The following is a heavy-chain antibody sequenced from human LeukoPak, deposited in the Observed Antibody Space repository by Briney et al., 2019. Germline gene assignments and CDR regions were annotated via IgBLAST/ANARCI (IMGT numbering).Heavy chain of an antibody. Sequence: ASVKVSCKASGGTFISYAISWVRQAPGQGLEWMGRIIPIFGTANYAQKFQGRVTITTDESTSTAYMELSSLRPEDTAVYYCAREGGYYDSSGYYLRWGQGTLVTVSS. CDR3: AREGGYYDSSGYYLR. J-gene: IGHJ4*02. CDR2: IIPIFGTA. D-gene: IGHD3-22*01. CDR1: GGTFISYA. V-gene: IGHV1-69*05.